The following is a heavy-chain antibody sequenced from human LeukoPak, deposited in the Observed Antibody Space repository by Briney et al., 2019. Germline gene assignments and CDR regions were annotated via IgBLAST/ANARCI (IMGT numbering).Heavy chain of an antibody. Sequence: GGSLRLSCAASGFTFSDYNMNWVRQAPGKGLEWVSSISSSSSYIYYADSVKGRFTISRDNAKNSLYLQMNSLRAEDTAVYYCARGIYGGNSRAFDIWGQGTMVTVSS. D-gene: IGHD4-23*01. CDR2: ISSSSSYI. CDR1: GFTFSDYN. CDR3: ARGIYGGNSRAFDI. J-gene: IGHJ3*02. V-gene: IGHV3-21*01.